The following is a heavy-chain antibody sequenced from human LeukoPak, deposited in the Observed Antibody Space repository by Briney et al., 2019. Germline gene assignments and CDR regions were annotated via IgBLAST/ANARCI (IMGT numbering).Heavy chain of an antibody. D-gene: IGHD3-16*01. V-gene: IGHV3-74*01. Sequence: PGGSLRLSCAASGFTFSSYWMHWVRQAPGKGLVWVSRINSDGSSTSYADSVKGRFTISRDNFKNTNTLYLQMGSLRAEDTAVYYCASGPRGEPEHYFDYWGQGTLVTVSS. J-gene: IGHJ4*02. CDR3: ASGPRGEPEHYFDY. CDR1: GFTFSSYW. CDR2: INSDGSST.